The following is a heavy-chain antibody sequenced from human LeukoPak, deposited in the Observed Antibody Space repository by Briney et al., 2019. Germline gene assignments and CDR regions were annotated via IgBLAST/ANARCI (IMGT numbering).Heavy chain of an antibody. D-gene: IGHD6-13*01. Sequence: QSGGSLRLSCAASGFTFSSFAMNWVRQAPGKGLAWVAVISYDESNKYYADSVKGRFTISRDNSKNTLYLQMNSLRAEDTAVYYCTRDQSSSWTEYFQHWGQGTLVTVSS. J-gene: IGHJ1*01. CDR2: ISYDESNK. V-gene: IGHV3-30-3*01. CDR3: TRDQSSSWTEYFQH. CDR1: GFTFSSFA.